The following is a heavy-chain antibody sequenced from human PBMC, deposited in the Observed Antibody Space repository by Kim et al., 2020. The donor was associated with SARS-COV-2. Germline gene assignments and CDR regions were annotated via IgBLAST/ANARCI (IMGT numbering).Heavy chain of an antibody. V-gene: IGHV4-39*01. CDR2: IYYSGST. D-gene: IGHD3-22*01. J-gene: IGHJ4*02. CDR1: GGSISSSSYY. CDR3: ARLAYDSSGYYPTYFDY. Sequence: SETLSLTCTVSGGSISSSSYYWGWIRQPPGKGLEWIGSIYYSGSTYYNPSLKSRVTISVDTSKNQFSLKLSSVTAADTTVYYCARLAYDSSGYYPTYFDYWGQGTLVTVSS.